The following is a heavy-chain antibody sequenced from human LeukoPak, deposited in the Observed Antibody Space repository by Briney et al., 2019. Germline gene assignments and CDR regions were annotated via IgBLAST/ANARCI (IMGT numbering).Heavy chain of an antibody. Sequence: GGSLRLSCAASGFTFSSYAMHWVRQAPGKGLEWVAVISYDGSNKYYADSVKGRFTISRDNSKNTLYLQMNSLRAEDTAVYYCARDALYYYDSSGYPLGGLYAFDIWGQGTMVTVSS. CDR1: GFTFSSYA. V-gene: IGHV3-30-3*01. CDR2: ISYDGSNK. CDR3: ARDALYYYDSSGYPLGGLYAFDI. J-gene: IGHJ3*02. D-gene: IGHD3-22*01.